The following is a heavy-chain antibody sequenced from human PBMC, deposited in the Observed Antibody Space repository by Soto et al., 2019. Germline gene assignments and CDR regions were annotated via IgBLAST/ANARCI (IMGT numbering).Heavy chain of an antibody. CDR1: GYTFTSYG. V-gene: IGHV1-18*01. CDR2: ISAYNGNT. CDR3: ARSDFWSGYQQNYYFDY. J-gene: IGHJ4*02. D-gene: IGHD3-3*01. Sequence: ASVKVSCKASGYTFTSYGISWVRQAPGQGLEWMGWISAYNGNTNYAQKLXGXXXXXXXTSTSTAYMELRSLRSDDTAVYYCARSDFWSGYQQNYYFDYWGQGTLVTVSS.